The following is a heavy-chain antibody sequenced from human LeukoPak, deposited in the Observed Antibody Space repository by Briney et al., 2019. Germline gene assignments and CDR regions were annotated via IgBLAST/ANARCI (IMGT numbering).Heavy chain of an antibody. CDR1: GFTFSSYV. Sequence: GGSLRLSCAASGFTFSSYVMHCVRQAPGKGLEWVAFIRYDGSNKYYADSVKGRFTISRDNSKNTLYLQMNSLRAEDTAVYYCAKGLVWSGYPRRMDVWGKGTTVTVSS. CDR2: IRYDGSNK. V-gene: IGHV3-30*02. D-gene: IGHD3-3*01. CDR3: AKGLVWSGYPRRMDV. J-gene: IGHJ6*03.